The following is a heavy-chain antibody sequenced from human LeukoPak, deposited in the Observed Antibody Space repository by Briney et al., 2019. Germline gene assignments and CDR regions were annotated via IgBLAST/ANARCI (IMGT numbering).Heavy chain of an antibody. CDR3: ARDGAAVTTALHYDY. CDR2: INPDSGGT. J-gene: IGHJ4*02. V-gene: IGHV1-2*02. Sequence: ASVKVSCKASGYTFTSYDINWVRQAPGQGLEWMGWINPDSGGTNYAQKFQGRVTMTRDTSISTAYMELSRLRSDDTAVYYCARDGAAVTTALHYDYWGQGTLVTVSS. CDR1: GYTFTSYD. D-gene: IGHD4-17*01.